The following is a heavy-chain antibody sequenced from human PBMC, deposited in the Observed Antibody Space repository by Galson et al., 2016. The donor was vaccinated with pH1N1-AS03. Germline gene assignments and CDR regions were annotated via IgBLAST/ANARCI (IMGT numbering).Heavy chain of an antibody. CDR3: AGVSGEYGRGGYKGASAMDA. V-gene: IGHV1-69*02. Sequence: SVKVSCKASGGTLSSYTINWVRQAPGQGLEWMGRINPMVGLADYAQTLQDRVTITADKSTSTVYMELGSLRSEDTAVYYCAGVSGEYGRGGYKGASAMDAWGQGTTVTVSS. CDR2: INPMVGLA. J-gene: IGHJ6*02. CDR1: GGTLSSYT. D-gene: IGHD3-10*01.